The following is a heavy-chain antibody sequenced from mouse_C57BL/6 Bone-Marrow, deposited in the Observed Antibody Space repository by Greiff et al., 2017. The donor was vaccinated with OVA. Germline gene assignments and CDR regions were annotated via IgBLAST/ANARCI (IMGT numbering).Heavy chain of an antibody. CDR1: GYSITSGYY. V-gene: IGHV3-6*01. J-gene: IGHJ4*01. CDR2: ISYDGSN. D-gene: IGHD1-1*01. Sequence: EVKVEESGPGLVKPSQSLSLTCSVTGYSITSGYYWNWIRQFPGNILEWMGYISYDGSNNYNPSLKNRISITRDTSKNPFFLKLNSVTTEDTATDYCASDYGSSYGAMDYWGQGTSVTVSS. CDR3: ASDYGSSYGAMDY.